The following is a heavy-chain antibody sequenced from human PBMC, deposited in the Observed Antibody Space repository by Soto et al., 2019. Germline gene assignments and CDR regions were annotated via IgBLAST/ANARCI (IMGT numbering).Heavy chain of an antibody. D-gene: IGHD2-15*01. CDR2: INHSGST. J-gene: IGHJ5*02. CDR1: GGSFSGYY. CDR3: ARGVYCSGGSCHYINWFDP. V-gene: IGHV4-34*01. Sequence: SETLSLTCADYGGSFSGYYWSWIRQPPGKGLEWIGEINHSGSTNYNPSLKSRVTISVDTSKNQFSLKLSSVTAADTAVYYCARGVYCSGGSCHYINWFDPWGQGTLVTVSS.